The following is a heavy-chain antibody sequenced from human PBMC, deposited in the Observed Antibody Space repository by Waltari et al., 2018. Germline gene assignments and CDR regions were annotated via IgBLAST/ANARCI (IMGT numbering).Heavy chain of an antibody. CDR3: ARGFTATLFSN. V-gene: IGHV4-30-4*01. J-gene: IGHJ4*02. Sequence: QVQLQESGPGLVKPSQTLSPTCTVSGGSISSDDNYWSWIRQPPGKGLEWIGYIFYSGSTDYNPSLKSRGTISLDTSKNQFFLKLRSVTAADTAVYYCARGFTATLFSNWGQGALVTVSS. D-gene: IGHD3-10*02. CDR1: GGSISSDDNY. CDR2: IFYSGST.